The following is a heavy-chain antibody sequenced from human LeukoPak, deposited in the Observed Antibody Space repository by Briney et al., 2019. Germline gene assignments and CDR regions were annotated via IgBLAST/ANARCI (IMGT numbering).Heavy chain of an antibody. D-gene: IGHD6-19*01. CDR2: INPNSGGT. CDR3: ASERIAVTGYPIDY. CDR1: GYTFTGYY. Sequence: ASVKVSCEASGYTFTGYYMHWVRQAPGQGLEWMGWINPNSGGTNYAQKFQGRVTMTRDTSISTAYMELSSLRSDDTAVYYCASERIAVTGYPIDYWGQGTLVTVSS. J-gene: IGHJ4*02. V-gene: IGHV1-2*02.